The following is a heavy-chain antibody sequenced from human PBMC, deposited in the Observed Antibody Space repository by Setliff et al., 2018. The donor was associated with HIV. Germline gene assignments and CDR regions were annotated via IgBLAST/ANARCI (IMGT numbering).Heavy chain of an antibody. D-gene: IGHD2-15*01. CDR3: ARGRGLGGGRDY. Sequence: SVKVSCKTSGDTFNTYSISWVRQAPGQGLEWMGGIIPMLRATKYAQRFQGRVTITADESTSTAYMELSSLRSEDTAVYYCARGRGLGGGRDYWGQGTLVTVSS. J-gene: IGHJ4*02. CDR2: IIPMLRAT. V-gene: IGHV1-69*13. CDR1: GDTFNTYS.